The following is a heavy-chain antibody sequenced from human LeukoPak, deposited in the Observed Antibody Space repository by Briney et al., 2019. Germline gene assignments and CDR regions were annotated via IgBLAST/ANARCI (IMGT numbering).Heavy chain of an antibody. J-gene: IGHJ4*02. CDR2: ISSSSSYT. CDR3: ARAQLLGYCSGGSCQFYFDY. CDR1: GFTFSDYY. V-gene: IGHV3-11*05. Sequence: GGSLRLSCAASGFTFSDYYMSWIRQAPGKGLEWVSYISSSSSYTNYADSVKGRFTISRDNAKNSLYLQMNSLRAEDTAVYYCARAQLLGYCSGGSCQFYFDYWGQGTLVTASS. D-gene: IGHD2-15*01.